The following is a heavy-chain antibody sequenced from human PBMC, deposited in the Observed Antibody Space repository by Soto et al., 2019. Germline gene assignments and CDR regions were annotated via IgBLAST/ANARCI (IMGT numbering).Heavy chain of an antibody. D-gene: IGHD1-1*01. V-gene: IGHV3-13*01. J-gene: IGHJ6*01. Sequence: EVQLVESGGGLVQPGGSLRLSCAASGFTFSSYDMHWVRQATGKGLEWVSAIGTAGDTYYPGSVKGRFTISRENAKNSLYLQMNSLRAGDTAVYYCARGAWNDQKWGEDYYYGMDVW. CDR1: GFTFSSYD. CDR2: IGTAGDT. CDR3: ARGAWNDQKWGEDYYYGMDV.